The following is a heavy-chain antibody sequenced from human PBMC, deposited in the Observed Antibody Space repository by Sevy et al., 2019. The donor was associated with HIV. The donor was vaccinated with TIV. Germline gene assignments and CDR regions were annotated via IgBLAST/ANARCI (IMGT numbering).Heavy chain of an antibody. CDR2: ISWNSGSI. J-gene: IGHJ4*02. V-gene: IGHV3-9*01. CDR1: GFTFDDYA. Sequence: GGSLRLSCAASGFTFDDYAMHWVRQAPGKGLEWVSGISWNSGSIGYADSVKGRFTISRDNAKNSLYLQINSLRAEDTALYYCAKDMSNYYDSSGYWTSFDYWGQGTLVTVSS. CDR3: AKDMSNYYDSSGYWTSFDY. D-gene: IGHD3-22*01.